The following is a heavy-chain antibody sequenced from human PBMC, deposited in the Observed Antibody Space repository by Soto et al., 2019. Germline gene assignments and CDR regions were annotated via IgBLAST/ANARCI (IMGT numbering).Heavy chain of an antibody. CDR1: GYTFTSYD. J-gene: IGHJ6*02. V-gene: IGHV1-8*01. Sequence: QVQLVQSGAEVKKPGASVKVSCKTSGYTFTSYDITWVRQAPGQGLEWMGWMKPNSGDTGYAPKFRGTVKMTRNTSTVTVYLEMSSLISEATAVYYCARRRAVVAARPYYYYAMDVWGQGTPVTVSS. D-gene: IGHD6-6*01. CDR2: MKPNSGDT. CDR3: ARRRAVVAARPYYYYAMDV.